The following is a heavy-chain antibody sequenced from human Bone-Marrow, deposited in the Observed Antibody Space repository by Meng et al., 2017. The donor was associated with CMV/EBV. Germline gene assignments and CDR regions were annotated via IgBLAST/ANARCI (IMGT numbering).Heavy chain of an antibody. V-gene: IGHV3-48*03. D-gene: IGHD1-26*01. CDR3: ARSSSIVGATRWFDY. J-gene: IGHJ4*02. CDR2: ISSSGSTI. CDR1: GFTFSSYE. Sequence: GGSLRLSCAASGFTFSSYEMNWVRQAPGKGLEWVSYISSSGSTIYYADSVKGRFTISRDNAKNSLYLQMSSLRAEDTAVYYCARSSSIVGATRWFDYWGQGTLVTVSS.